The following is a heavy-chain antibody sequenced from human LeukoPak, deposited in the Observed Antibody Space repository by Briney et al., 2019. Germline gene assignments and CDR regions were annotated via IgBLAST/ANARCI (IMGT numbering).Heavy chain of an antibody. CDR2: IHPGRGDT. CDR1: GYTFTDHY. V-gene: IGHV1-2*02. Sequence: ASVNVSCKALGYTFTDHYFHWLRQAPGQGIEWVGWIHPGRGDTNIAQKFQGRVSLTRDMSISTAYMELSRLTSDDTAVYYCARDHNWGPDYWGQGTLVSVSS. D-gene: IGHD7-27*01. J-gene: IGHJ4*02. CDR3: ARDHNWGPDY.